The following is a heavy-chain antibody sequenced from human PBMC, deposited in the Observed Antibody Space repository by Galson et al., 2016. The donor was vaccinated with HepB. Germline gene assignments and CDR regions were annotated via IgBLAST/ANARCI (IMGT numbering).Heavy chain of an antibody. J-gene: IGHJ4*02. Sequence: SLTCAVSGDSVISNNWWSWVRQPPGKGLEWIGEIHHSGSSNYNPSLKSRLTMSVDKSKNQFSLRLTSVTVADAAVYYCARLSATYYVDSWGQGTLVTVSS. V-gene: IGHV4-4*02. CDR3: ARLSATYYVDS. CDR2: IHHSGSS. CDR1: GDSVISNNW.